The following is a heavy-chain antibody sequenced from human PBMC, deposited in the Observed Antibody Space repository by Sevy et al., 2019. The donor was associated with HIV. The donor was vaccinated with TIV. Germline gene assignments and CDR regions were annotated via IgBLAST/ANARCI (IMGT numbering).Heavy chain of an antibody. J-gene: IGHJ6*02. V-gene: IGHV3-21*01. CDR1: GFTFSSYS. CDR2: ISSSSSYI. CDR3: ARDCTNGVCYTGYYYYGMDV. D-gene: IGHD2-8*01. Sequence: GGSLRLSCAASGFTFSSYSMNWVRQAPGKGLEWASSISSSSSYIYYADSVKGRFTISRDNAKNSLYLQMNSLRAEDTAVYYCARDCTNGVCYTGYYYYGMDVWGQGTTVTVSS.